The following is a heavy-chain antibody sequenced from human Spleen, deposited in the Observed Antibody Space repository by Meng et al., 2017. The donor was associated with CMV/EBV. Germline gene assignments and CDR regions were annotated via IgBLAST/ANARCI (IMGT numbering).Heavy chain of an antibody. V-gene: IGHV3-15*01. CDR1: GFTFSSYE. CDR2: IRSKTDGGTT. D-gene: IGHD3-16*01. J-gene: IGHJ4*02. CDR3: TTGVY. Sequence: GESLKISCAASGFTFSSYEMKWVRQAPGKGLEWVGRIRSKTDGGTTDYAAPVRGRFTISRDDPKTTVYLQMNSLKTDDTGIYYCTTGVYWGRGILVTVSS.